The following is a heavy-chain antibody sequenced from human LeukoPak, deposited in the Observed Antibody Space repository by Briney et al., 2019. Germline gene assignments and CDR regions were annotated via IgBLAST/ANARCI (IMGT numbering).Heavy chain of an antibody. V-gene: IGHV1-46*01. CDR1: GYTFTSYY. J-gene: IGHJ4*02. CDR3: ARAGSSGAIDY. D-gene: IGHD3-22*01. CDR2: INPSGGST. Sequence: ASVKVSFKASGYTFTSYYIHWVRQAPGQGLEWMGIINPSGGSTSYAQKFQGRVTMTRDTSTSTVYMELSSLRSEDSAVYYCARAGSSGAIDYWGQGTLVTVSS.